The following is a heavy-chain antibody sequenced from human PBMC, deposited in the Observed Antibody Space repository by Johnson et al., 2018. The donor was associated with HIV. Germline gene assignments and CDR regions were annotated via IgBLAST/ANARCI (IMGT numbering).Heavy chain of an antibody. CDR2: ISYDASNK. CDR1: RFTFSSFA. Sequence: MLLVESGGGVVQPGRSLRLSCAASRFTFSSFAMHWVRQAPGKGLEWVAVISYDASNKYYADSVKGRFTISRDNSKNTLYLQMNSLRVEDTAVYHCARGRRPWELHGFNAFDTWGQGTMVIVSS. J-gene: IGHJ3*02. CDR3: ARGRRPWELHGFNAFDT. D-gene: IGHD1-26*01. V-gene: IGHV3-30*04.